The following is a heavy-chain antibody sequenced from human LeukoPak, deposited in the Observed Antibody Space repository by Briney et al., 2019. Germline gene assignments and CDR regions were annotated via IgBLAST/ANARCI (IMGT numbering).Heavy chain of an antibody. V-gene: IGHV1-2*02. CDR1: GYTFTSYA. J-gene: IGHJ5*02. CDR3: ARDNDILTGDWFDP. CDR2: INTKSGGT. Sequence: GASVKVSCKASGYTFTSYAMNWVRQAPGQGLEWMGWINTKSGGTNYAQKFQDRVTMTRDTSISTAYMELSRLRSDDTAVYYCARDNDILTGDWFDPWGQGTLVTVSS. D-gene: IGHD3-9*01.